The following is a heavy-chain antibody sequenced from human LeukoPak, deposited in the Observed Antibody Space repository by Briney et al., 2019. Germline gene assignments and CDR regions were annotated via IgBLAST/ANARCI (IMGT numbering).Heavy chain of an antibody. J-gene: IGHJ4*02. CDR1: GYTFTGYY. CDR2: INPNSGGT. D-gene: IGHD3-10*01. V-gene: IGHV1-2*05. CDR3: ARGRYGSGPADY. Sequence: ASVKVSCKASGYTFTGYYMHWVRQAPGQGLEGMGRINPNSGGTNYAQKFQGRVTMTRDTSISTAYMELSRLRSDDTGVYYCARGRYGSGPADYWGQGTLVTVSS.